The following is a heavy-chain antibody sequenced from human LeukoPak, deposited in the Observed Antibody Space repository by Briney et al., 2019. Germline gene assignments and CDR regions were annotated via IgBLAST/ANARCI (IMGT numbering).Heavy chain of an antibody. CDR3: AQGDMITFGGVIVSLHFDY. J-gene: IGHJ4*02. CDR1: GYTFTGYY. Sequence: GASVKVSCKASGYTFTGYYMHWVRQAPGQGLEWMGWINPNSGGTNYAQKFQGRVTMTRDTSISTAYMELSRLRSDDTAVHYCAQGDMITFGGVIVSLHFDYWGQGTLVTVSS. D-gene: IGHD3-16*02. V-gene: IGHV1-2*02. CDR2: INPNSGGT.